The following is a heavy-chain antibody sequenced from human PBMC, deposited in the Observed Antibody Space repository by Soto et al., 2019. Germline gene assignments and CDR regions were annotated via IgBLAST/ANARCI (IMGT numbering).Heavy chain of an antibody. D-gene: IGHD2-21*02. Sequence: SQTLSLTCVISGDSVSSNSVTWNWIRQSPSRGLEWLGRTYYRSKWSNDFAESVKSRITINPDTSKNHFSLQLSSVTPEDTAVYYCAGGVVTAAHFDYWGQGTLVTVSS. CDR3: AGGVVTAAHFDY. V-gene: IGHV6-1*01. J-gene: IGHJ4*02. CDR1: GDSVSSNSVT. CDR2: TYYRSKWSN.